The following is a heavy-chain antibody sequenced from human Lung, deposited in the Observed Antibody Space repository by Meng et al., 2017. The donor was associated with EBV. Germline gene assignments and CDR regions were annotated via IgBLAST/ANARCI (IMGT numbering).Heavy chain of an antibody. V-gene: IGHV1-18*01. J-gene: IGHJ4*01. Sequence: QVQLVQPGVEVKKPXGSGKVSCEASGFIFTSYAISWVRQAPGQGLQYMGWISAYNGNTNYAQELQGRVTMTTDTSTSTAYMELRSLRFDDTAVYYCARFYCSSTSCPHVLFVYRGHGALVIVSS. CDR2: ISAYNGNT. CDR3: ARFYCSSTSCPHVLFVY. D-gene: IGHD2-2*01. CDR1: GFIFTSYA.